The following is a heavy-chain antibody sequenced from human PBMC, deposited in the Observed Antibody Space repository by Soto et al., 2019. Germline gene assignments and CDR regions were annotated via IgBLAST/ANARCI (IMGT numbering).Heavy chain of an antibody. Sequence: PGGSLRLSCAASGFTFSDYYMSWIRQAPGKGLEWVSYISSSSSYTNYADSVKGRFTISRDNAKNSLYLQMNSLRAEDTAVYYCARAEVGYCSGGSCPTYYYGMDVWGQGTTVTV. D-gene: IGHD2-15*01. V-gene: IGHV3-11*06. CDR1: GFTFSDYY. J-gene: IGHJ6*02. CDR3: ARAEVGYCSGGSCPTYYYGMDV. CDR2: ISSSSSYT.